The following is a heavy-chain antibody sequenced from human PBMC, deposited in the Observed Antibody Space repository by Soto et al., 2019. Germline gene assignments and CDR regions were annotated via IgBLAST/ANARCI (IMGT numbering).Heavy chain of an antibody. CDR1: GFTFSSYG. Sequence: EVPLVESGGGLVQPGGSLRLSCAASGFTFSSYGMHWVRQAPGKGLEYVSAISSDGGSTYYANSVKGRFIISRDNSKNTLYLQMGSLRAEDMAVYYCARVSRSVRDYWGQGTLVTVSS. CDR3: ARVSRSVRDY. J-gene: IGHJ4*02. V-gene: IGHV3-64*01. CDR2: ISSDGGST.